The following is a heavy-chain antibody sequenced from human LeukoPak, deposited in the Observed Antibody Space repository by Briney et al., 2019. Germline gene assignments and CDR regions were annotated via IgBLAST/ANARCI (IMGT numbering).Heavy chain of an antibody. V-gene: IGHV1-58*02. CDR3: EAIAEAFAFDI. Sequence: SVKVSCKASGFTFISSAIQWVRQARGQRLEWIGWIVVGSGNTNYAQKFQERVTITRDMSTSTAYMELSSLRSEDTAVYYYEAIAEAFAFDIWGQGTVVAVSS. CDR2: IVVGSGNT. D-gene: IGHD6-13*01. J-gene: IGHJ3*02. CDR1: GFTFISSA.